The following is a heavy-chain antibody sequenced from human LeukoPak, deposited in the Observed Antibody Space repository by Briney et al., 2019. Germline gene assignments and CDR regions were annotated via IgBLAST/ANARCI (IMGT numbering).Heavy chain of an antibody. V-gene: IGHV1-69*02. Sequence: SVKVSCKASGGTFSSYTISWVRQAPGQGLEWMGRIIPILGIANYAQKFQGRVTITADKSTSTAYMELSSLRSEDTAVYYCASSTPPLRFLEWLPPGDYYYYMDVWGKGTTVTVSS. CDR2: IIPILGIA. CDR3: ASSTPPLRFLEWLPPGDYYYYMDV. CDR1: GGTFSSYT. D-gene: IGHD3-3*01. J-gene: IGHJ6*03.